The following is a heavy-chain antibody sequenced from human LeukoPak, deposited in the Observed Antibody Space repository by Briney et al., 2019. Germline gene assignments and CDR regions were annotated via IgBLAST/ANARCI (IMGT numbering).Heavy chain of an antibody. D-gene: IGHD3-9*01. CDR3: ARHGVLRYFDWLFKGGTDFDY. J-gene: IGHJ4*02. CDR2: IYYSGST. V-gene: IGHV4-59*01. CDR1: GGSISSYY. Sequence: SETLSLTCTVSGGSISSYYWSWIRQPPGKGLEWIGYIYYSGSTNYNPSLKSRVTISVDTSKNQFSLKLSSVTAADTAVYYCARHGVLRYFDWLFKGGTDFDYWGQGTLVTVSS.